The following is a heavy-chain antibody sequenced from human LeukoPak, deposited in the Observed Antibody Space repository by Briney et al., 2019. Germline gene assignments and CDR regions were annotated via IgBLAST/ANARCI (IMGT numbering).Heavy chain of an antibody. J-gene: IGHJ4*02. V-gene: IGHV3-20*04. CDR2: INWNGGST. CDR3: ARGPRDDFWSGYYSDDY. CDR1: GFTFDDYG. Sequence: GGSLRLSCAASGFTFDDYGMSWVRQAPGKGLEWVSGINWNGGSTGYADSVKGRFTISRDNAKNSLYLQMNSLRAEDTALYYCARGPRDDFWSGYYSDDYWGQGTLVTVSS. D-gene: IGHD3-3*01.